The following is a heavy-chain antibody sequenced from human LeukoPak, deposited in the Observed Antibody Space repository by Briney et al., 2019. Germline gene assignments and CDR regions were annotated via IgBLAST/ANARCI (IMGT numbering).Heavy chain of an antibody. Sequence: VASVKVSCKASGYTFTSYYMHWVRQAPGQGPEWMGIINPSGGSTSYAQKFQGRVTMTRDTSTSTVYMELSSLRSEDTAVYYCARATAPYYGDYVPFDPWGQGTLVTVSS. V-gene: IGHV1-46*01. CDR3: ARATAPYYGDYVPFDP. J-gene: IGHJ5*02. D-gene: IGHD4-17*01. CDR1: GYTFTSYY. CDR2: INPSGGST.